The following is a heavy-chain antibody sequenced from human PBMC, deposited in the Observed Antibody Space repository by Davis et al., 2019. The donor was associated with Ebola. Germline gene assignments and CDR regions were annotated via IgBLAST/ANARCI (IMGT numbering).Heavy chain of an antibody. CDR2: ISYDGSNK. V-gene: IGHV3-30*18. CDR3: ANGGHYYDSSGWFDY. D-gene: IGHD3-22*01. J-gene: IGHJ4*02. Sequence: GESLKISCAASGFTFRSSGMHWVRQAPGKGLEWVAVISYDGSNKYYADSVKGRFTISRDNSKNTLYLQMNSLRAEDTAVYYCANGGHYYDSSGWFDYWGQGTLVTVSS. CDR1: GFTFRSSG.